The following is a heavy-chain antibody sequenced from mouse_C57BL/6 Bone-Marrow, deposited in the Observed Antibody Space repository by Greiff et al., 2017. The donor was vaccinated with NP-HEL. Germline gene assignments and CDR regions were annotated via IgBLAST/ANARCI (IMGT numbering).Heavy chain of an antibody. J-gene: IGHJ2*01. CDR2: IYPGNSDT. CDR3: TRRCSSGPFYY. V-gene: IGHV1-5*01. Sequence: VQLQQSGTVLARPGASVKMSCKTSGYTFPSYWMHWVKQRPGQGLEWIGAIYPGNSDTSYNQKFKGTAKLTAVTSASTAYMELSSLTNEDSSVYYCTRRCSSGPFYYCGQGTTLTVSS. D-gene: IGHD3-2*02. CDR1: GYTFPSYW.